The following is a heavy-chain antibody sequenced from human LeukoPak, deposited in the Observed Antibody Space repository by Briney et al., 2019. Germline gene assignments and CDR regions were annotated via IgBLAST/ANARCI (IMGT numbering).Heavy chain of an antibody. Sequence: GGSLRLSCAASGFTFSTYGMHWVRQAPGKGLEWVAFIRYDGSNKYYADSVKGRFTISRDNSKNTLYLQMNSLRAEDTAVYYCAKDSRYSGHDWLSAFDIWGQGTMVTVSS. V-gene: IGHV3-30*02. J-gene: IGHJ3*02. CDR1: GFTFSTYG. D-gene: IGHD5-12*01. CDR2: IRYDGSNK. CDR3: AKDSRYSGHDWLSAFDI.